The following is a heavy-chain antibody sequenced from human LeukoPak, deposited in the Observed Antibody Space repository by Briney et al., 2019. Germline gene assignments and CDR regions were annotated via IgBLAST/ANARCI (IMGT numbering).Heavy chain of an antibody. CDR2: ISYDGSNK. D-gene: IGHD3-10*01. CDR3: AKDHYYGSGSYYPPGDY. Sequence: GRSLRLSCAAPEFTFSSYGMHWVRQAPGKGLEWVAVISYDGSNKYYADSVKGRFTISRDNSKNTLYLQMNSLRAEDTAVYYCAKDHYYGSGSYYPPGDYWGQGTLVTVSS. CDR1: EFTFSSYG. V-gene: IGHV3-30*18. J-gene: IGHJ4*02.